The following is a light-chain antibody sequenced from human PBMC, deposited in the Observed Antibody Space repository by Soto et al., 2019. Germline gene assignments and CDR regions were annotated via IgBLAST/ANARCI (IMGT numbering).Light chain of an antibody. J-gene: IGKJ2*01. CDR3: QQRRSWPPYT. CDR1: QSVSTY. CDR2: DAS. Sequence: EIVLTQSPATLSLSPGERATLSCRASQSVSTYLAWYQQKPGQAPRLLIYDASNRATGIPARFTGSGSGTDFTLTISSLEPEDFAVYYCQQRRSWPPYTFGQGTKVDIK. V-gene: IGKV3-11*01.